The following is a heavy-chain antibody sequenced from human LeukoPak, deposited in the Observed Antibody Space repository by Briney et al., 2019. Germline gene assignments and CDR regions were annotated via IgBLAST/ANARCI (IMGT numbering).Heavy chain of an antibody. Sequence: GASVKVSCKASGYTFTSYGISWVRQAPGQGLEWMGWISAYNGNTNYAQKLQGRVTMTTDTSTSTAYMGLRSLRSDDTAVYYCARGPYCSGGTCYSQYFDYWGQGTLVTVSS. V-gene: IGHV1-18*01. CDR2: ISAYNGNT. CDR1: GYTFTSYG. CDR3: ARGPYCSGGTCYSQYFDY. D-gene: IGHD2-15*01. J-gene: IGHJ4*02.